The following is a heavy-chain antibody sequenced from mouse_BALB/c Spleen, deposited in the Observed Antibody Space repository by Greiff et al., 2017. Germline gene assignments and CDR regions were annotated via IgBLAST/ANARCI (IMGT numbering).Heavy chain of an antibody. Sequence: EVKLVESGPELVKPGASVKIPCKASGYTFTDYNMDWVKQSHGKSLEWIGDINPNNGGTIYNQKFKGKATLTVDKSSSTAYMELRSLTSEDTAVYYCARSELRLRGFAYWGQGTLVTVSA. CDR2: INPNNGGT. CDR1: GYTFTDYN. V-gene: IGHV1-18*01. D-gene: IGHD1-2*01. CDR3: ARSELRLRGFAY. J-gene: IGHJ3*01.